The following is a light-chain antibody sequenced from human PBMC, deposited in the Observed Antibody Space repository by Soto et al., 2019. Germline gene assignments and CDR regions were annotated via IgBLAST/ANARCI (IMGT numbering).Light chain of an antibody. CDR1: QSVTTN. CDR2: GAS. Sequence: EIMMAQSPSTLSVSPGERATLSCSASQSVTTNLAWYQQKPGQAPRLLIYGASTRATGIPARFSGSGSGTEFTLTISSLQSEDFAVYYCQQYNIWPLTFGGGTKVDIK. CDR3: QQYNIWPLT. J-gene: IGKJ4*01. V-gene: IGKV3-15*01.